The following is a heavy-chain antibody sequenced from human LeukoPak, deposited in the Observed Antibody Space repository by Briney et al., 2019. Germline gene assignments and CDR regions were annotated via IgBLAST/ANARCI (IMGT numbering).Heavy chain of an antibody. CDR1: GFTFSASA. J-gene: IGHJ4*02. V-gene: IGHV3-73*01. CDR2: IRTKTNNFAT. Sequence: GGSLRLSCAASGFTFSASAMHWVRQASGKGLEWVGRIRTKTNNFATAYAASVKGRFTVSRDDSKNTAYLQMNSLKTEDTAVYYCTRPLDYNGYYYGAFDYWGQGTLVTVSS. CDR3: TRPLDYNGYYYGAFDY. D-gene: IGHD3-22*01.